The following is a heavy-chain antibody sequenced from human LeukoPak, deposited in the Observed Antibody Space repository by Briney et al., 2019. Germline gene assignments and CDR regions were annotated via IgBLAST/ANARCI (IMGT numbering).Heavy chain of an antibody. D-gene: IGHD2-8*01. V-gene: IGHV1-2*02. CDR1: GYSFTGYY. J-gene: IGHJ6*03. CDR2: INPNSGDT. Sequence: ASVKVSCKASGYSFTGYYMHWVRQAPGQGLEWMGWINPNSGDTKYAQKFQGRVTMTRDTSISTAYMELTRLRSDDTAGYYCARGGLRVMVYRLYYMDVWGKGTTVTVSS. CDR3: ARGGLRVMVYRLYYMDV.